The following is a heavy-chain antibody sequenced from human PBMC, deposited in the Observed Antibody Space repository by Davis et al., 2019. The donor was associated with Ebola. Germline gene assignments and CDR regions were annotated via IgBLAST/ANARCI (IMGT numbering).Heavy chain of an antibody. D-gene: IGHD3-9*01. J-gene: IGHJ6*02. CDR1: GGTFSSYG. V-gene: IGHV1-18*01. CDR3: ARELSDIFFYGMDV. Sequence: ASVKVSCKASGGTFSSYGISWVRQAPGQGLEWMGWISAYNGNTNYAQKLQGRVTMTTDTSTSTAYMELRSLRSDDTAVYYCARELSDIFFYGMDVWGQGTTVTVSS. CDR2: ISAYNGNT.